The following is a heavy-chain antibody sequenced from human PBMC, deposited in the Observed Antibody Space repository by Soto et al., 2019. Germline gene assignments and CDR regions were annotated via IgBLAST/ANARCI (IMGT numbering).Heavy chain of an antibody. J-gene: IGHJ4*02. Sequence: EDHLLESGGGLVQPGGSLRLSCAASGFTFGSYAMGWVRQAPGKGLEWVSGISRAGDFPFYKDSVRGRFTISRDNSNSILYLQMNALRADDTAMYYCAKYTLTKHLGESWGQGTLVTVSS. D-gene: IGHD1-26*01. CDR3: AKYTLTKHLGES. V-gene: IGHV3-23*01. CDR2: ISRAGDFP. CDR1: GFTFGSYA.